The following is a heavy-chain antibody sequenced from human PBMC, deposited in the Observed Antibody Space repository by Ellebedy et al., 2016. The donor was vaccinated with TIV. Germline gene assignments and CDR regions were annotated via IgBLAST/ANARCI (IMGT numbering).Heavy chain of an antibody. V-gene: IGHV5-51*01. CDR1: GYNFTNYW. J-gene: IGHJ6*02. D-gene: IGHD2-2*03. CDR2: IYPGDSDT. CDR3: ARHSGYGPADYYYGMDV. Sequence: KVSXKGSGYNFTNYWIGWVRQMPGKGLEWMGIIYPGDSDTTYSPSFQGQVTISADKSISTAYLQWSSLKASDTAIYYCARHSGYGPADYYYGMDVWGQGTTVTVSS.